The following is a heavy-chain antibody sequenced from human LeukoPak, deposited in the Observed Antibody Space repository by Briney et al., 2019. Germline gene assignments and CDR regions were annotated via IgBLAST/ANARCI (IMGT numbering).Heavy chain of an antibody. J-gene: IGHJ3*02. CDR3: ARDFYGDYVAAFDI. CDR1: GFTFSSYA. CDR2: ISYDGSNK. Sequence: GGSLRLSCAASGFTFSSYAMHWVRQAPGKGLEWVAVISYDGSNKYYVDSVKGRFTISRDNSKNTLYLQMNSLRAEDTAVYYCARDFYGDYVAAFDIWGQGTMVTVSS. D-gene: IGHD4-17*01. V-gene: IGHV3-30*01.